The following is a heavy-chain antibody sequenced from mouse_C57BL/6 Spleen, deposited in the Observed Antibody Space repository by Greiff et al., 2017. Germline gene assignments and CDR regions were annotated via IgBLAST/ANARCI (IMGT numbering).Heavy chain of an antibody. CDR3: ARESYDYEWAD. D-gene: IGHD2-4*01. CDR1: GFTFSSYA. Sequence: EVKLVESGGGLVKPGGSLKLSCAASGFTFSSYAMSWVRQTPEKRLEWVATISDGGSYTYYPDNVKGRFTISRDNAKNNLYLQMSHLKSEDTAMYYCARESYDYEWADWGQGTLVTVSA. J-gene: IGHJ3*01. V-gene: IGHV5-4*01. CDR2: ISDGGSYT.